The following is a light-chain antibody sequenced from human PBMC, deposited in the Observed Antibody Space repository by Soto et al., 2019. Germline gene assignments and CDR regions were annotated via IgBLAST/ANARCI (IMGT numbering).Light chain of an antibody. J-gene: IGKJ1*01. Sequence: DIQMTQFPSSLSASVGDRVTIXXRASQIISTYLNWYQQRPGKAPKXLIYKASNLESGVPSRFSGSGSGTEFTLIISSLQPDDFATYYCQQYNSYSWTFGQGTKVDIK. CDR2: KAS. CDR1: QIISTY. CDR3: QQYNSYSWT. V-gene: IGKV1-5*03.